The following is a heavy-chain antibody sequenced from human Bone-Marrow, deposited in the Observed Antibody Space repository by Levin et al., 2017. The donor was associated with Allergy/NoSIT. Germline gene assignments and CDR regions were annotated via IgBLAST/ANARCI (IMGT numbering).Heavy chain of an antibody. CDR2: INPQSGGA. J-gene: IGHJ4*02. Sequence: GESLKISCKTSGYIFTKNYIHWLRQAPGQGLEWMGRINPQSGGADYSQTFQDRVTLTRDTSISTAYMDLSSLRSDDTAVYYCARYYRSYDSWGQGTLVTVSS. CDR1: GYIFTKNY. D-gene: IGHD3-10*01. V-gene: IGHV1-2*06. CDR3: ARYYRSYDS.